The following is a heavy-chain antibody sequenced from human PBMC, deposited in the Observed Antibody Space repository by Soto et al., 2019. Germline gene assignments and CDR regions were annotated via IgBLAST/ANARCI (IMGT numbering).Heavy chain of an antibody. Sequence: GGSLRLSCAASGFTFSNAWMSWVRQAPGKGLEWVGRIKSKTDGGTTDYAAPVKGRFTISRDDSKNTLYLQMNSLKTEDTAVYYCTTLEIKLEPSYYYGMDVWGQGTTVTVSS. D-gene: IGHD1-1*01. J-gene: IGHJ6*02. V-gene: IGHV3-15*01. CDR3: TTLEIKLEPSYYYGMDV. CDR1: GFTFSNAW. CDR2: IKSKTDGGTT.